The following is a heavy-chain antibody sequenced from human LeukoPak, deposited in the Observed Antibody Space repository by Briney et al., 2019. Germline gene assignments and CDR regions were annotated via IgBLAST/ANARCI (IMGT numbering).Heavy chain of an antibody. D-gene: IGHD4-11*01. V-gene: IGHV3-21*01. J-gene: IGHJ4*02. CDR1: GFTFSSYW. CDR2: ISSSSSYI. CDR3: AREVDYSNYPSGIY. Sequence: PGGSLRLSCAASGFTFSSYWMSWVRQAPGKGLEWVSSISSSSSYIYYADSVKGRFTISRDNAKNSLYLQMNSLRAEDTAVYYCAREVDYSNYPSGIYWGQGTLVTVSS.